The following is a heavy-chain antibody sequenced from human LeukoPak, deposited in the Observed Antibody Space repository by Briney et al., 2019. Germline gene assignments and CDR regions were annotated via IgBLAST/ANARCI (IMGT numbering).Heavy chain of an antibody. D-gene: IGHD2-15*01. Sequence: GGSLRLSCAASGFTFSSYGMHSVREAPGEGLEWGAVIWYDGSDKYYADSVKGRFTISRDNSKNTLYLQMNSLRAKDTAVYYCATYCSGGSCFDYWGQGTLVTVSS. CDR1: GFTFSSYG. V-gene: IGHV3-33*01. CDR3: ATYCSGGSCFDY. CDR2: IWYDGSDK. J-gene: IGHJ4*02.